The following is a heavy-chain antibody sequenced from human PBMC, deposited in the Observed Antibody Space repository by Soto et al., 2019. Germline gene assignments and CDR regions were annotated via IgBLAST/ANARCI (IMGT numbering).Heavy chain of an antibody. J-gene: IGHJ6*02. CDR1: GGSISSYY. V-gene: IGHV4-4*07. CDR2: IYTSGST. CDR3: ARDIAVAGERYYYYGMDV. D-gene: IGHD6-19*01. Sequence: QVQLQESGPGLVKPSETLSLTCTVSGGSISSYYWSWIRQPAGKGLEWIGRIYTSGSTNYNPSLKSRVTMSVDTSKNQFSLKLSSVTAADTAVYYCARDIAVAGERYYYYGMDVWGQRTTVTVSS.